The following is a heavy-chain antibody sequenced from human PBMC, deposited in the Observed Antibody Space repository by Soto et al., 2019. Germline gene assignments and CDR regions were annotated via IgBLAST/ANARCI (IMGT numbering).Heavy chain of an antibody. V-gene: IGHV1-18*01. D-gene: IGHD3-16*01. CDR2: ISAYNGNA. Sequence: QVQLVQSGAEVKKPGASVKVSCKASGYTFTSYGISWVRQAPGQGLEWMGAISAYNGNANYAQKLKGRGTMTTDTSTSKAYMELRSLRSDATAVYYCARDFLRLRLGEFKHFDYWGQGTLVTVSS. CDR1: GYTFTSYG. J-gene: IGHJ4*02. CDR3: ARDFLRLRLGEFKHFDY.